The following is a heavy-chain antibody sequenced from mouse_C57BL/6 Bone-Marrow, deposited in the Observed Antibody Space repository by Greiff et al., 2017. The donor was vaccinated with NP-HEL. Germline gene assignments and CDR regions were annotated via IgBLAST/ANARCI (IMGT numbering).Heavy chain of an antibody. CDR3: ARGVITTRRYYFDY. V-gene: IGHV1-69*01. D-gene: IGHD2-4*01. CDR1: GYTFTSYW. Sequence: QVQLQQPGAELVMPGASVKLSCKASGYTFTSYWMHWVKQRPGQGLEWIGEIDPSDSYTNYNQQFKGKSTLTVDKSSSTAYMQLSSLTSEDSAVYDCARGVITTRRYYFDYWGQGTTLTVSA. CDR2: IDPSDSYT. J-gene: IGHJ2*01.